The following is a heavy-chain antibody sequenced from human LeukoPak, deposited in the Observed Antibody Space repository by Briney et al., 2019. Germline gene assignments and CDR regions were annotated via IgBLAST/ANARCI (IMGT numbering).Heavy chain of an antibody. D-gene: IGHD2-15*01. V-gene: IGHV1-24*01. Sequence: EASVKVSLKVSGYTLTELSMHWVRPAPGKGVEGMRGIDSVDGETIYAQKFQGRVTMTEDTSTDTAYVELSRLRSEDTAVYYCATDLYCSGGSCYSAYFQHWGQGTLVTVSS. CDR2: IDSVDGET. J-gene: IGHJ1*01. CDR3: ATDLYCSGGSCYSAYFQH. CDR1: GYTLTELS.